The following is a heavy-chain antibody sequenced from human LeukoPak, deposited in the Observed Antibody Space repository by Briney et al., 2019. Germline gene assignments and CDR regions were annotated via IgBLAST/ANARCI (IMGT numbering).Heavy chain of an antibody. Sequence: ASVKVSCKASGGTFSSYAISWVRQAPGQGLEWMGGIIPIFGTANYAQKFQGRVTITADESTSTAYMELSSLRSEDTAVYYCARGGIAARPESNWFDPWGQGTLVTVSS. D-gene: IGHD6-6*01. CDR1: GGTFSSYA. CDR2: IIPIFGTA. V-gene: IGHV1-69*13. CDR3: ARGGIAARPESNWFDP. J-gene: IGHJ5*02.